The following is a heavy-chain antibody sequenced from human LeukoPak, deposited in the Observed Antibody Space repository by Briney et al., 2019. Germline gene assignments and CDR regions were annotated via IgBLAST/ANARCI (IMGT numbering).Heavy chain of an antibody. CDR1: GFTFSSYA. J-gene: IGHJ1*01. V-gene: IGHV3-23*01. CDR2: ISGSGGST. CDR3: ANSDYYDSSGYPLDAEYFQH. D-gene: IGHD3-22*01. Sequence: PGGSLRLSCAASGFTFSSYAMSWVRQAPGKGLEWVSAISGSGGSTYYADSVKGRFTISRDNSKNTLYLQTNSLRAEDTAVYYCANSDYYDSSGYPLDAEYFQHWGQGTLVTVSS.